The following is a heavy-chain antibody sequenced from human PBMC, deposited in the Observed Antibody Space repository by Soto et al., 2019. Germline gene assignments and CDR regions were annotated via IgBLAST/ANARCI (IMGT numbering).Heavy chain of an antibody. CDR2: IYYSGST. J-gene: IGHJ6*02. D-gene: IGHD1-26*01. CDR1: GGSISSGGYY. CDR3: ARDNAGIYYYYGMDV. V-gene: IGHV4-31*03. Sequence: PSETLSLTCTVSGGSISSGGYYWSWIRQHPGKGLEWIGYIYYSGSTYYNPSLKSRVTISVDTSKNQFSLKLSSVTAADTAVYYCARDNAGIYYYYGMDVWGQGTTVTVSS.